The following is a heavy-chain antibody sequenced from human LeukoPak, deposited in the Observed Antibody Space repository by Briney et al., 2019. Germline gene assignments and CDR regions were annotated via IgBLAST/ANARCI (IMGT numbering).Heavy chain of an antibody. J-gene: IGHJ4*02. Sequence: GESLKISCKGSGYSFTSYWIGWVRQMPGKGLEWMGIIYPGDSDTRYSPSFQGQVTISADKSISTAYLQWSSLKASDTAMYYCARRRDPYDYRGWDRGWDCFDYWGQGTLVTVSS. CDR2: IYPGDSDT. V-gene: IGHV5-51*01. D-gene: IGHD3-3*01. CDR3: ARRRDPYDYRGWDRGWDCFDY. CDR1: GYSFTSYW.